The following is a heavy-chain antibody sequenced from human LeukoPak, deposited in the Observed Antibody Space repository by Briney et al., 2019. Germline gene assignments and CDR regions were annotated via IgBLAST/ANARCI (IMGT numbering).Heavy chain of an antibody. CDR1: GGSFSGYF. CDR2: INPGVTT. J-gene: IGHJ6*03. D-gene: IGHD3-3*01. V-gene: IGHV4-34*01. CDR3: ARHGVTPYMHV. Sequence: PSETLSLTCAVYGGSFSGYFWSRIRQPPGKGLEWIGEINPGVTTNYNPSLKSRVTISGDTSKNQFSLKLTSVTAADTAVYYCARHGVTPYMHVWDKGTTVTVSS.